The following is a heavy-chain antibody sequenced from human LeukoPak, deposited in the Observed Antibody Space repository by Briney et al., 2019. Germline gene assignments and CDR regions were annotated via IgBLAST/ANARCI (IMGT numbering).Heavy chain of an antibody. CDR3: ARDPSWEILSYFDY. J-gene: IGHJ4*02. CDR2: ISASGDTI. V-gene: IGHV3-48*04. CDR1: GFTFSSYS. D-gene: IGHD1-26*01. Sequence: GGSLRLSCAASGFTFSSYSMTWIRQAPGKGLEWVSYISASGDTIYYGDSVRGRFTISRDNAKNSLYLDMNTLKAEDTAVYYCARDPSWEILSYFDYWGQGTLVTVSS.